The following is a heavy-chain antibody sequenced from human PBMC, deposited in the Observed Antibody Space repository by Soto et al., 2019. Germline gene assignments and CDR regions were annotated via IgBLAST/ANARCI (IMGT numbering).Heavy chain of an antibody. CDR2: IYYSGST. V-gene: IGHV4-59*08. CDR1: GGSISSYY. CDR3: ARAIPPYYDSSGYLSAFLP. Sequence: SETLSLTCTVSGGSISSYYWSWIRQPPGKGLERIGYIYYSGSTNYNPSLKSRVTISVDTSKNQFSLKLSSVTAADTAVYYCARAIPPYYDSSGYLSAFLPWGRGTLVTVSS. D-gene: IGHD3-22*01. J-gene: IGHJ5*02.